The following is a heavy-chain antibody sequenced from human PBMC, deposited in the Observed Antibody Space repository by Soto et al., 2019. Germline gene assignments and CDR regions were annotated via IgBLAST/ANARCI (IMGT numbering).Heavy chain of an antibody. CDR1: GDTFSTYT. Sequence: ASVKVSCKASGDTFSTYTITWMRQAPGQGLEWMGWINGGNGNTYYSEHFQGRVTFTRDTSAGTVYMQLSSLTSEDTAVYYCARDLGGWPDYWGQGTLVTVSS. D-gene: IGHD2-15*01. CDR2: INGGNGNT. J-gene: IGHJ4*02. CDR3: ARDLGGWPDY. V-gene: IGHV1-3*01.